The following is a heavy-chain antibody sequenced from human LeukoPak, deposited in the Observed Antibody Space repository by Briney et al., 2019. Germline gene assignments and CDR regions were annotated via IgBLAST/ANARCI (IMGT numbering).Heavy chain of an antibody. CDR3: AKAPRWFGELAE. V-gene: IGHV3-23*01. Sequence: GGSLRLSCAAPGFTFSSYAMSWVRQAPGKGLEWVSAISGSGGSTYYADSVKGRFTISRDNSKNTLYLQMNSLRAEDTAVYYCAKAPRWFGELAEWGQGTLVTVSS. J-gene: IGHJ4*02. CDR2: ISGSGGST. D-gene: IGHD3-10*01. CDR1: GFTFSSYA.